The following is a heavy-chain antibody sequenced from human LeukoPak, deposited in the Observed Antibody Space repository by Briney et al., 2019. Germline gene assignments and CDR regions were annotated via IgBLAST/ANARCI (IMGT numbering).Heavy chain of an antibody. Sequence: GGSLRLSCAASGFIFSSFAMHWVRQAPGKGLEWVAVISYDGSNKYYADSVKGRFTISRDNSKNTLYLQMNSLRAEDTAVYYCAKDRGYRAAAGRALDYWGQGTLVTVSS. CDR2: ISYDGSNK. CDR1: GFIFSSFA. J-gene: IGHJ4*02. V-gene: IGHV3-30*04. CDR3: AKDRGYRAAAGRALDY. D-gene: IGHD6-13*01.